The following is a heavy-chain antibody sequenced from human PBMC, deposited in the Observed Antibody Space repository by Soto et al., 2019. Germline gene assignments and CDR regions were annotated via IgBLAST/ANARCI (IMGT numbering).Heavy chain of an antibody. D-gene: IGHD4-17*01. Sequence: SETLSLPCAVSSGSISSSNWWSWVRQPPGKGLEWIGEIYHSGSTNYNPSLKSRVTISVDKSKNQFSLKLSSVTAADTAVYYCARVREYGDYFDYWGQGTLVTVSS. CDR3: ARVREYGDYFDY. J-gene: IGHJ4*02. V-gene: IGHV4-4*02. CDR2: IYHSGST. CDR1: SGSISSSNW.